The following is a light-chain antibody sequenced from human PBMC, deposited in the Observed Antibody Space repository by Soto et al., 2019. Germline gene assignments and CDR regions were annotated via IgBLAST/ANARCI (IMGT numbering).Light chain of an antibody. CDR1: NIGSKS. Sequence: SYELTQPPSVSVAPGKTARITCGGNNIGSKSVHWYQQKPGQAPVLVIYYDSDRPSVIPERFSGSNSGNTATLTISRVEAGDEADYDCQVWDSSSDHVVFGGGTKLTVL. J-gene: IGLJ2*01. CDR2: YDS. CDR3: QVWDSSSDHVV. V-gene: IGLV3-21*04.